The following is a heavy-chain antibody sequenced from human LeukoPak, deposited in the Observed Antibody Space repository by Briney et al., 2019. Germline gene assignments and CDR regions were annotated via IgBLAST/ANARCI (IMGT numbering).Heavy chain of an antibody. CDR1: GFTFSGYW. D-gene: IGHD3-22*01. J-gene: IGHJ4*02. Sequence: GGSLRLSCAASGFTFSGYWMNWVRQAPGKGLEWVANIKQDGSEKFYVDSVKGRFIISRDNAKNSLYLQMNSLRAEDTAVYYCARKDYDSSGYYSAFDQWGQGTLVTVSS. CDR2: IKQDGSEK. V-gene: IGHV3-7*01. CDR3: ARKDYDSSGYYSAFDQ.